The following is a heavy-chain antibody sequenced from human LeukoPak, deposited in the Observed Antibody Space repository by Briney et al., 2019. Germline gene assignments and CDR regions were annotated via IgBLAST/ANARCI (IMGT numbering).Heavy chain of an antibody. CDR2: ISYDGSNK. CDR1: GFTFSSYA. D-gene: IGHD3-16*02. CDR3: ARGPRSRTRPFGGVIPIYYFDY. Sequence: PGGFLRLSCAASGFTFSSYAMHWVRQAPGKGLEWVAVISYDGSNKYYADSVKDRFTISRDNSKNTLYLQMNSLRAEDTAVYYCARGPRSRTRPFGGVIPIYYFDYWGQGTLVTVSS. J-gene: IGHJ4*02. V-gene: IGHV3-30-3*01.